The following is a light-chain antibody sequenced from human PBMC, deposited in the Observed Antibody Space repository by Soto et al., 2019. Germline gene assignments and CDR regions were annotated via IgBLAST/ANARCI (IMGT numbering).Light chain of an antibody. J-gene: IGKJ1*01. Sequence: EIVMTQSPATLSVSPGERATLSCRASQSVSSNLAWYQQKPGQAPRLLIYGASTRTTGIPDRFSGSGSGTDFTLTISRLEPEDSAVYYCQQYGSSPTWTFGQGTKVDIK. CDR3: QQYGSSPTWT. CDR2: GAS. V-gene: IGKV3-20*01. CDR1: QSVSSN.